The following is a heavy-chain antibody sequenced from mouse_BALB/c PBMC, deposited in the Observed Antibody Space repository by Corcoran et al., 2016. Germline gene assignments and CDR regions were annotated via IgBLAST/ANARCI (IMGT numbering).Heavy chain of an antibody. J-gene: IGHJ2*01. V-gene: IGHV1S136*01. D-gene: IGHD2-2*01. CDR3: AREVPGGYPFDY. Sequence: EVQLRQSGPELVKPGASVKMSCKASGYTFTSYVMHWVKQKPGQGLEWIGYIYPYNDDTKYNEEFKGKATLTSDKSSSTAYMELRSLTSEDSAVYYCAREVPGGYPFDYWGQGTTLTVSS. CDR2: IYPYNDDT. CDR1: GYTFTSYV.